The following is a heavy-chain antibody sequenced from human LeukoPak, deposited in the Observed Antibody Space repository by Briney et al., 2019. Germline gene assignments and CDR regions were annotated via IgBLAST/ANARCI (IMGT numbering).Heavy chain of an antibody. J-gene: IGHJ4*02. V-gene: IGHV4-34*01. Sequence: PSETLSLTCAVYGGSFSGYYWSWIRQPPGKGLEWIGEINHSGSTNYNPSLKSRVTISVDTSKNQFSLKLSSVTAADTAVYYCARGPEHRFDYWGQGTLVTVSS. CDR1: GGSFSGYY. CDR3: ARGPEHRFDY. CDR2: INHSGST.